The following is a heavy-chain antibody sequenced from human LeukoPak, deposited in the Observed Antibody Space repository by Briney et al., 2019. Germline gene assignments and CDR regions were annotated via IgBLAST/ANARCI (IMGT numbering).Heavy chain of an antibody. CDR3: ARNGFYYDSSGYYYPYYFDY. CDR2: IIPIFGTA. D-gene: IGHD3-22*01. CDR1: GGTFSSYA. V-gene: IGHV1-69*13. Sequence: SVKVSCKASGGTFSSYAISWVRQAPGQGLEWMGGIIPIFGTANYAQKFQGRVTITADESTSTAYMELSSLRSEDTAVYYCARNGFYYDSSGYYYPYYFDYWGQGTLVTVSS. J-gene: IGHJ4*02.